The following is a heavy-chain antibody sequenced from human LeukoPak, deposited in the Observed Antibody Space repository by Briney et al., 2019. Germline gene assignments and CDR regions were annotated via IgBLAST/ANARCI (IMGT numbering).Heavy chain of an antibody. CDR1: GGTFSSYA. D-gene: IGHD6-19*01. V-gene: IGHV1-69*06. CDR2: IIPIFGTA. J-gene: IGHJ4*02. CDR3: TTDPILSSGWYRSY. Sequence: VASVKVSCKASGGTFSSYAISWVRQAPGQGLEWMGGIIPIFGTANYAQKFQGRVTITADKSTSTAYMELSSLRSEDTAVYYCTTDPILSSGWYRSYWGQGTLVTVSS.